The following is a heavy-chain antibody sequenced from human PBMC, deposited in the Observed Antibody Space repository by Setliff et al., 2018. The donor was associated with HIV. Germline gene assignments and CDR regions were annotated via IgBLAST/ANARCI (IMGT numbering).Heavy chain of an antibody. Sequence: SETLSLTCTVYGASISNSNSYWGWIRQPPGKRLEWLGSVYQSGSTSYNPSLSSRLTISVDTSKNQVSLRLSSVTAADTAVYYCARGDYYDSTGYEGLDSWGRGTLVTVSS. V-gene: IGHV4-39*02. CDR3: ARGDYYDSTGYEGLDS. J-gene: IGHJ4*02. CDR2: VYQSGST. D-gene: IGHD3-22*01. CDR1: GASISNSNSY.